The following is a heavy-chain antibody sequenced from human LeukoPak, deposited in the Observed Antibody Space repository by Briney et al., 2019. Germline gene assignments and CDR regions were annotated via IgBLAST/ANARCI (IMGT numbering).Heavy chain of an antibody. CDR1: GYTFTSYG. D-gene: IGHD2-2*01. J-gene: IGHJ4*02. Sequence: GASVKVSCKASGYTFTSYGISWVRQAPGQGLEWIGWISAYNGNTNYAQKLQGRVTMTTDTSTSTAYMELRSLRSDDTAVYYCARDLGSSTYPYYFDYWGQGTLVTVSS. CDR2: ISAYNGNT. V-gene: IGHV1-18*01. CDR3: ARDLGSSTYPYYFDY.